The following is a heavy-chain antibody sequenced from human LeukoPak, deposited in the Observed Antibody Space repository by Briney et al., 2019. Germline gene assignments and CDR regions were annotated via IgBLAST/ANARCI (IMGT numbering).Heavy chain of an antibody. CDR1: GGSFSGYY. D-gene: IGHD2-15*01. V-gene: IGHV4-34*01. J-gene: IGHJ4*02. Sequence: SETLSLTCAVYGGSFSGYYWSWIRQPPGKGLEWIGEIKHSGSTNYNPSLKSRVTISVDTSKHQSSLKLSSVTAADTAVYYCAREGYCSGGSCSSGNERVLDYWSQGTLVTVSS. CDR3: AREGYCSGGSCSSGNERVLDY. CDR2: IKHSGST.